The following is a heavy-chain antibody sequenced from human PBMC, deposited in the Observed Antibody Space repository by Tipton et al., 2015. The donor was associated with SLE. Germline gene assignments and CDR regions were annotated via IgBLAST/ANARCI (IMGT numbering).Heavy chain of an antibody. CDR2: ISSSSSYI. CDR3: AKNRAYSGYDLPDY. V-gene: IGHV3-21*04. J-gene: IGHJ4*02. D-gene: IGHD5-12*01. CDR1: EFTFSTYW. Sequence: SLRLSCSASEFTFSTYWMHWVRQAPGKGLEWVSSISSSSSYIYYADSVKGRFTISRDNAKNSLFLQMNSLRAEDTAVYYCAKNRAYSGYDLPDYWGQGTLVTVSS.